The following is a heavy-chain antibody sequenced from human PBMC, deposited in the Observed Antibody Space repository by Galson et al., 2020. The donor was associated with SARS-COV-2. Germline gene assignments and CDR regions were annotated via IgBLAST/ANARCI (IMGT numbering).Heavy chain of an antibody. CDR3: TTVGSS. V-gene: IGHV3-15*01. Sequence: GGSLRLSCAASGFSFSNAWMSWVRQAPGKGLEWVGHIKRKTDGEATDYAAPVKGRFTISRDDSKTSLYLQMNSLKTGDTAVYYCTTVGSSWGQGTLVTVSS. CDR2: IKRKTDGEAT. J-gene: IGHJ4*02. CDR1: GFSFSNAW. D-gene: IGHD1-26*01.